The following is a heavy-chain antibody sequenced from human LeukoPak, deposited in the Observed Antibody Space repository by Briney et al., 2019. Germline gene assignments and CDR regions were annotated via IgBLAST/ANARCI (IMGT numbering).Heavy chain of an antibody. Sequence: SETLSLTCTVSGGSISSSSYYWGWIRQPPGKGLEWIGSIYYSGSTYYHPSLKSRVTILVDTSKNQFSLKLSSVTAADTAVYYCARSDTAMVSYWGQGTLVTVSS. CDR3: ARSDTAMVSY. CDR1: GGSISSSSYY. CDR2: IYYSGST. V-gene: IGHV4-39*07. D-gene: IGHD5-18*01. J-gene: IGHJ4*02.